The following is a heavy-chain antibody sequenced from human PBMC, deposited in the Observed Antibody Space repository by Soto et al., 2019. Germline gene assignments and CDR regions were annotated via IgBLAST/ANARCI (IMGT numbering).Heavy chain of an antibody. J-gene: IGHJ4*02. CDR3: ARVYYYHSSGYYSTFDY. CDR2: INAGNGDT. V-gene: IGHV1-3*01. CDR1: GYTFTSYD. Sequence: ASVKVSCKASGYTFTSYDMHWVRQDPGQRLEWMGWINAGNGDTKYSQKFQGRVTITRSTSATTAYMELSGLRFEDTAVYYCARVYYYHSSGYYSTFDYWGQGTLVTVSS. D-gene: IGHD3-22*01.